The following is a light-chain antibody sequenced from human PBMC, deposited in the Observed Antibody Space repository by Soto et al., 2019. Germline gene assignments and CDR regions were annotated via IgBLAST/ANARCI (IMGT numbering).Light chain of an antibody. CDR2: KAS. CDR1: QSIPSW. V-gene: IGKV1-5*03. Sequence: DIQMNQSPSSLSASVGDRVTIACRASQSIPSWLAWYQQKPGKAPKLLIYKASSLESGVPSRFSGSGSGTEFTLTISSLRPDDSATYYCQQYDSFSWTFGQGTKVEVK. CDR3: QQYDSFSWT. J-gene: IGKJ1*01.